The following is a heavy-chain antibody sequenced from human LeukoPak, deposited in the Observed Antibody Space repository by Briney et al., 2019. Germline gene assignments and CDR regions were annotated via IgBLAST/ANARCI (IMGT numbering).Heavy chain of an antibody. J-gene: IGHJ4*02. CDR2: INTDGSIS. Sequence: GGSLRLSCAASGFTFSTSWMHWVRQTPGKGLVWVSVINTDGSISVYADSVKGRFTISRDNAKNTLYLQMNSLGPEDTATYYCVRGSTGYLIDYWGQGTLVTVSS. CDR1: GFTFSTSW. CDR3: VRGSTGYLIDY. D-gene: IGHD3-22*01. V-gene: IGHV3-74*01.